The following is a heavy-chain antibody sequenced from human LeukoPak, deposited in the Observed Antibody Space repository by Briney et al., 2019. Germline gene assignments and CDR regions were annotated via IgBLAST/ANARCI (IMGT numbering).Heavy chain of an antibody. D-gene: IGHD1-14*01. CDR3: ARKPAAQTFDY. J-gene: IGHJ4*02. Sequence: SETLSLTCTVSGGSISSGGYYWSWIRQPPGKGLEWIGYIYHSGSTYYNPSLKSRVTISVDTSKNQFSLKVTSVTAADTAVYFCARKPAAQTFDYWGQGTLVTVSS. CDR1: GGSISSGGYY. CDR2: IYHSGST. V-gene: IGHV4-30-2*01.